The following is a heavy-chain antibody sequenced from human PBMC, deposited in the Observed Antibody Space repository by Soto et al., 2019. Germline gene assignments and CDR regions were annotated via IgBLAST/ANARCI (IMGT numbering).Heavy chain of an antibody. J-gene: IGHJ5*02. CDR3: ARIEANYGEQNWIDP. D-gene: IGHD4-17*01. CDR1: GGSISSSSYY. V-gene: IGHV4-39*01. CDR2: IYYSGST. Sequence: QLQLQESGPGLVKPSETLSLTCTVSGGSISSSSYYWGWIRQPPGKGLEWIGSIYYSGSTYYNPSLKSRVTISVDTSKNQFSLKLSSVTAADTAVYYCARIEANYGEQNWIDPWGQGTLVTVSS.